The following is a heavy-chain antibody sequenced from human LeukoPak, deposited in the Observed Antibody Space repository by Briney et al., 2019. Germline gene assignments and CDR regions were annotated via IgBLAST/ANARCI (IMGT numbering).Heavy chain of an antibody. V-gene: IGHV4-4*02. CDR3: ARTTEAHSWRTRYYDYYMDV. D-gene: IGHD6-13*01. Sequence: SETLSLTCAVSGGSISRSQWWNWVRQPPGKGLEWIGEIYHSGSTNYNPSLKSRVTISVDTSKNQFSLKLSSVTAADTAVYYCARTTEAHSWRTRYYDYYMDVWGKGTTVTVSS. CDR1: GGSISRSQW. CDR2: IYHSGST. J-gene: IGHJ6*03.